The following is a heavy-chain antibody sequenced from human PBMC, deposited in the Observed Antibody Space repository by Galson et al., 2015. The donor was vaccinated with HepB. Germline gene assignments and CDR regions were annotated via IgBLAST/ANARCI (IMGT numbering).Heavy chain of an antibody. V-gene: IGHV3-49*04. D-gene: IGHD3-16*02. CDR2: IRSKAYGGTT. CDR3: ARGVIVSIRTFDY. J-gene: IGHJ4*02. Sequence: SLRLSCASSGFSFGDYAMSWVRQAPGKGLEWVSFIRSKAYGGTTEYAASVKGRFTISRDDSKSIAYLQMNSLKIEDTAVYYCARGVIVSIRTFDYWGQGTLATVSS. CDR1: GFSFGDYA.